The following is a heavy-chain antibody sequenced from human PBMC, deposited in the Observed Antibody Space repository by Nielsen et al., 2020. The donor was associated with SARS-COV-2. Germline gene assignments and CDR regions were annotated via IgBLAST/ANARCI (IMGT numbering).Heavy chain of an antibody. CDR2: IKEDGSEK. D-gene: IGHD2-15*01. V-gene: IGHV3-7*03. J-gene: IGHJ6*02. Sequence: ESLKISCAASGFTFSSYWMSWVRQAPGKGLEWVANIKEDGSEKYYVDSVKGRFSISRDNAKNSLYLQMNSLRVEDTAVYYCARDSVAATGQIYFYGFDVWGQGTTVTVSS. CDR1: GFTFSSYW. CDR3: ARDSVAATGQIYFYGFDV.